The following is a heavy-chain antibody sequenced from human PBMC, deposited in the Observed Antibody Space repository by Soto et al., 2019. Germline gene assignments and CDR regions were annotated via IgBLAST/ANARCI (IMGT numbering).Heavy chain of an antibody. CDR1: GFTFSSYG. D-gene: IGHD1-26*01. CDR2: ISYDGSNK. CDR3: ASTEGSGSYSNWFDP. J-gene: IGHJ5*02. Sequence: QVQLVESGGGVVQPGRSLRLSCAASGFTFSSYGMHWVRQAPGKGLEWVAVISYDGSNKYYADSVKGRFTISRDNSKNTLYLQMNSLRAEDTAVYYCASTEGSGSYSNWFDPWGQGTLVTVSS. V-gene: IGHV3-30*03.